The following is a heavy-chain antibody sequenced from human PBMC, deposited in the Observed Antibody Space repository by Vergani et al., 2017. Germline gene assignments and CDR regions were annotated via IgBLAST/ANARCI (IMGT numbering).Heavy chain of an antibody. Sequence: QVQLQESGPGLVKPSQTLSLTCTVSGDSLSSSDHYWSWIRQRSDKGLEWVGHIFRRGTTYYNPSLKSRLIMSVDTSKNQFSLKLTSVTAADTAMYYCAIENVVIARIFDFRGQGTLVTVSS. D-gene: IGHD2-21*01. V-gene: IGHV4-31*03. J-gene: IGHJ4*02. CDR3: AIENVVIARIFDF. CDR1: GDSLSSSDHY. CDR2: IFRRGTT.